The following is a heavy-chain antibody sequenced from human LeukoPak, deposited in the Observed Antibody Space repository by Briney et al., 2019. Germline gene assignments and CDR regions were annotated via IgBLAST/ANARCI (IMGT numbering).Heavy chain of an antibody. CDR2: IYYSGST. CDR3: ARLASGSYGPLTPFDY. D-gene: IGHD1-26*01. V-gene: IGHV4-59*08. CDR1: GGSISSYY. Sequence: SETLSLTCTVSGGSISSYYWSWIRQPPGKGLEWIGDIYYSGSTNYNPSLKSRVTISVDPSKNQFSLRLSSVTAADTAVYYSARLASGSYGPLTPFDYWGQGTLVTVS. J-gene: IGHJ4*02.